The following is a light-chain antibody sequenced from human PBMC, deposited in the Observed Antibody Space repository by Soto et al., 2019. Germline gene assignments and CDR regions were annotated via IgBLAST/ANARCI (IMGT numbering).Light chain of an antibody. Sequence: QSALTQPASVSGSPGRSITISCTGTSSDVVGYNYVSWYQHHPGKAPKLMIYDVSNRPSGVSNRFSGSKSGNTASLTISGLQPEDEADYYCCSYTTSNTRQIVSGTGTKVTVL. CDR2: DVS. V-gene: IGLV2-14*03. CDR1: SSDVVGYNY. J-gene: IGLJ1*01. CDR3: CSYTTSNTRQIV.